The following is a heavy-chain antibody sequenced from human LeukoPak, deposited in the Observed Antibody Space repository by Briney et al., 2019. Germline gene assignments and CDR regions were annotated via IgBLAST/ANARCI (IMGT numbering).Heavy chain of an antibody. V-gene: IGHV3-21*01. CDR3: AVVVYGGNYCFDY. D-gene: IGHD4-23*01. J-gene: IGHJ4*02. CDR2: ISSSSSYI. Sequence: GGSLRLSCAASGFTFSSYSMNWVRQAPGKGLEWVSSISSSSSYIYYADSVKGRFTISRDNAKNSLYLQMNSLRAEDTAVYYCAVVVYGGNYCFDYWGQGTLVTVSS. CDR1: GFTFSSYS.